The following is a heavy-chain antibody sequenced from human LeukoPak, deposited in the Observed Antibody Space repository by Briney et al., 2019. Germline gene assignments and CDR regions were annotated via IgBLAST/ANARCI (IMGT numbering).Heavy chain of an antibody. CDR2: INHSGST. J-gene: IGHJ4*02. D-gene: IGHD6-19*01. Sequence: SETLSLTCTVSGGSISSYYWSWIRQPPGKGLEWIGEINHSGSTNYNPSLKSRVTISVDTSKNQFSLKLSSVTAADTAVYYCARGVKAVAGIDYWGQGTLVTVSS. V-gene: IGHV4-34*01. CDR1: GGSISSYY. CDR3: ARGVKAVAGIDY.